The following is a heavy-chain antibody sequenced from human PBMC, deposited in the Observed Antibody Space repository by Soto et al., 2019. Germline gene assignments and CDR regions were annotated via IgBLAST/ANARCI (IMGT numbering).Heavy chain of an antibody. Sequence: QVQLVESGGGVVQPGRSLRLSCAASGFTFRSYGMHWVRQAPGKGLEWVAVISYDGSNKYYADSVKGRFTISRDNSKNTLYLQMNSLRAEDTAVYYCAKESGDFQDDYWGQGTLVTVSS. J-gene: IGHJ4*02. CDR1: GFTFRSYG. D-gene: IGHD3-3*01. CDR2: ISYDGSNK. V-gene: IGHV3-30*18. CDR3: AKESGDFQDDY.